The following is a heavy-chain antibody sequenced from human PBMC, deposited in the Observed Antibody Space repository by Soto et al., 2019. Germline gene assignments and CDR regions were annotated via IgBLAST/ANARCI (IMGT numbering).Heavy chain of an antibody. CDR2: ISAYNGNT. J-gene: IGHJ3*02. V-gene: IGHV1-18*01. Sequence: ASVKVSCKAPGYTFTSYGISWVRQAPGQGLEWMGWISAYNGNTNYAQKLQGRVTMTTDTSTSTAYMELRSLRSDDTAVYYCVSSVGVPAAIYAFDIWGQGTMVTVSS. CDR1: GYTFTSYG. D-gene: IGHD2-2*01. CDR3: VSSVGVPAAIYAFDI.